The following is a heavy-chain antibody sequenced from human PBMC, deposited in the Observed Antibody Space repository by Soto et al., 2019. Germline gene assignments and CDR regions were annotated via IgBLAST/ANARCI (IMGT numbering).Heavy chain of an antibody. CDR3: ARDPQNSSGFLYYYYGMDV. CDR2: IWYDGSNK. D-gene: IGHD6-19*01. Sequence: PGGSLRLSCAASGFTFSSYGMHWVRQAPGKGLEWVAVIWYDGSNKYYADSVKGRFTISRDNSKNTLYLQMNSLRAEDTAVYYCARDPQNSSGFLYYYYGMDVWGQGTTVTVSS. J-gene: IGHJ6*02. V-gene: IGHV3-33*01. CDR1: GFTFSSYG.